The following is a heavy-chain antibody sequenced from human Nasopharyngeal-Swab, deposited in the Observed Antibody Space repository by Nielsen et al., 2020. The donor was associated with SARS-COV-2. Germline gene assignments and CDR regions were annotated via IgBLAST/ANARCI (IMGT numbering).Heavy chain of an antibody. V-gene: IGHV3-64*02. CDR1: GFTFNSYG. Sequence: GGSLRLSCVASGFTFNSYGMYWVRRAPGKGLEYVSGVTRSGDSISYGASVQGRFTISRDNSQNTVHLQMESLRPEDEAVYYCARGGLGITGITNEFDFWGQGTLVTVSS. D-gene: IGHD1-7*01. CDR3: ARGGLGITGITNEFDF. J-gene: IGHJ4*02. CDR2: VTRSGDSI.